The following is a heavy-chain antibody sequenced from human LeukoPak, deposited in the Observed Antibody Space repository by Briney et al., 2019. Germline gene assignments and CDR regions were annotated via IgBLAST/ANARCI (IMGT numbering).Heavy chain of an antibody. CDR1: GGSISSSSYY. D-gene: IGHD3-22*01. CDR2: IYYSGST. Sequence: SETLSLTCTVSGGSISSSSYYWGWIRQPPGKGLEWIGGIYYSGSTYYNPSLKSRVTICVDTSKNQFSLKLSSVTAADTAVYYCARTGYYYDSSGYGDDYWGQGTLVTVSS. V-gene: IGHV4-39*01. CDR3: ARTGYYYDSSGYGDDY. J-gene: IGHJ4*02.